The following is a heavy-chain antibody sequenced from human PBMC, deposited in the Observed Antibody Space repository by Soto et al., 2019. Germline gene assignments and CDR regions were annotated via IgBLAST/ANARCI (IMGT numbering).Heavy chain of an antibody. J-gene: IGHJ6*02. CDR2: ISAYNGNT. CDR1: GYTFTSYG. Sequence: QVQLVQSGAEVKKPGASVKVSCKASGYTFTSYGISWVRQAPGQGLEWMGWISAYNGNTNYAQKLQGRVTMTTDTATSTAYMERRSLRSDDTAVYYCARGRGVKSGSYLRTNYYYGMDVWGQGTKVTVSS. CDR3: ARGRGVKSGSYLRTNYYYGMDV. V-gene: IGHV1-18*01. D-gene: IGHD1-26*01.